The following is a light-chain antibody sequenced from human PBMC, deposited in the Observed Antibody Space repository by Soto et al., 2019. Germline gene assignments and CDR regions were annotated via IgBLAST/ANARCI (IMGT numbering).Light chain of an antibody. Sequence: EIVMTQSPATXSVSPGERATXXXRASQSVXGNLAWYQQKPGQPPRLLIYGASTRATGIPARFSGSGSGTEFTLTISSLQSEDFAVYYCQQCNNWPWXXGQGTKVEIK. V-gene: IGKV3D-15*01. CDR3: QQCNNWPWX. CDR2: GAS. CDR1: QSVXGN. J-gene: IGKJ1*01.